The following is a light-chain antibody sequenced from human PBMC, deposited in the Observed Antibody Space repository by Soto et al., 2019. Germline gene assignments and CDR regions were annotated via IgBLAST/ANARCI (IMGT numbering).Light chain of an antibody. CDR2: LAS. CDR1: PSVFSSSNSDKY. V-gene: IGKV4-1*01. Sequence: IVVTQAPDSLAVSLGERATTNCKSSPSVFSSSNSDKYLAWSQQKTGQPPNLLMYLASTRESEIPHRSSGSGSGTDFTLTISSQQAEDGVVYYGQECYSTALRVGGVTNFVIK. CDR3: QECYSTALR. J-gene: IGKJ4*01.